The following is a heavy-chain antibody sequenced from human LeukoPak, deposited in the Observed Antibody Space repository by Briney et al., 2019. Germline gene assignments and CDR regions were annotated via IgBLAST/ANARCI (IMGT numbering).Heavy chain of an antibody. CDR2: IHSSGGS. V-gene: IGHV4-4*09. CDR1: GASISNYY. D-gene: IGHD1-26*01. CDR3: ARLGSYHDF. Sequence: PSETLSLTCTVSGASISNYYWSWIRQNPEKGLEWMGHIHSSGGSSYYPSLKSRLTLSIDTSRNQLSLKLPSVTAADTAVYFCARLGSYHDFWGQGALVTVSS. J-gene: IGHJ4*02.